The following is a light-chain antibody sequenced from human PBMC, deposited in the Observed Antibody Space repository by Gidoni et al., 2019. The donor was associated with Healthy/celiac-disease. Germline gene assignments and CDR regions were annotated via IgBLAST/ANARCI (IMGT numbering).Light chain of an antibody. CDR3: SAWDDSLNGL. CDR1: SSNIGSNT. Sequence: GQRVTISCSGSSSNIGSNTVNWYQQLPGTAPKLLLYSNNQRPSGVPDRFSGSKSGTSAPLAIIGLQSEDDADYYCSAWDDSLNGLFGGVTKLTVL. CDR2: SNN. V-gene: IGLV1-44*01. J-gene: IGLJ3*02.